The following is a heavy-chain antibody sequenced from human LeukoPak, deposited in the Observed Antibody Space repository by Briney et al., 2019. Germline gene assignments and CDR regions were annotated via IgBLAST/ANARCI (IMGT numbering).Heavy chain of an antibody. D-gene: IGHD2-15*01. Sequence: PSGGSLRLSCAASGFTVSTNYMSWVRQVPGKWLEWVSVIYSGGSTYSADSVRGRFTISRDNSKNTLYLQMNSLRAEDTAVYYCATIVPDVTATLTFDYWGQGTLVTVSS. V-gene: IGHV3-66*01. CDR1: GFTVSTNY. CDR3: ATIVPDVTATLTFDY. CDR2: IYSGGST. J-gene: IGHJ4*02.